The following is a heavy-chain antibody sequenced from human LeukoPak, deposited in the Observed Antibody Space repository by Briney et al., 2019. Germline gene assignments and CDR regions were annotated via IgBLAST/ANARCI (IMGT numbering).Heavy chain of an antibody. D-gene: IGHD6-13*01. Sequence: SETLSLTCTVSGGSISGYYWSWIRQPPGKGLEWIGYIYYSGSTNYNPSLKSRVTISVDTSKNQFSLKLSSVTAADTAVYYCARQYVIAAAGTYYYYYGMDVWGQGTTVTVSS. CDR3: ARQYVIAAAGTYYYYYGMDV. CDR2: IYYSGST. J-gene: IGHJ6*02. CDR1: GGSISGYY. V-gene: IGHV4-59*08.